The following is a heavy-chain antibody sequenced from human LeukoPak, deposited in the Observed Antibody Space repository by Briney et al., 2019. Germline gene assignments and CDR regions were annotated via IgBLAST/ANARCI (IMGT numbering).Heavy chain of an antibody. CDR2: ISGRGVNT. D-gene: IGHD4-11*01. V-gene: IGHV3-23*01. CDR1: GFTFSSDA. J-gene: IGHJ4*02. CDR3: ARDDTVTAHFDY. Sequence: GGSLRLSCAASGFTFSSDAMSWVRQAPGKGLEWVSAISGRGVNTYNADSVKGRFTISRDNAKNSLYLQMNSLRADDTAVYYCARDDTVTAHFDYWGQGTLLTVSS.